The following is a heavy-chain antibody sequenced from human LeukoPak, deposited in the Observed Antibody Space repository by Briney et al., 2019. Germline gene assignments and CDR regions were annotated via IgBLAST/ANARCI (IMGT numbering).Heavy chain of an antibody. Sequence: GGSLRLSCAASGFTFSSYAMHWVRQAPGKGLEWVAVISYGGSNKYYADSVKGRFTISRDSSKNTVYLQMNSLRVEDTAVYYCAKDWAPYCGGDCYFNYWGQGTLVTVSS. D-gene: IGHD2-21*02. CDR1: GFTFSSYA. J-gene: IGHJ4*02. V-gene: IGHV3-30*04. CDR2: ISYGGSNK. CDR3: AKDWAPYCGGDCYFNY.